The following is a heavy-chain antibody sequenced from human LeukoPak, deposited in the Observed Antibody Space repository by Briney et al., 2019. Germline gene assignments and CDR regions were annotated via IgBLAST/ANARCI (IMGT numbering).Heavy chain of an antibody. CDR1: GGAISSYF. CDR2: FYYSGST. D-gene: IGHD2-15*01. CDR3: ARGGYCSGGSCYSGVGYFHH. V-gene: IGHV4-59*08. Sequence: SETLSLTCTVSGGAISSYFWSWIRQPPGKGLKGSGYFYYSGSTSYNPSLKSRVTISVDTSKNQFSLKLSSVTAADTAVYYCARGGYCSGGSCYSGVGYFHHWGQGTLVTVSS. J-gene: IGHJ1*01.